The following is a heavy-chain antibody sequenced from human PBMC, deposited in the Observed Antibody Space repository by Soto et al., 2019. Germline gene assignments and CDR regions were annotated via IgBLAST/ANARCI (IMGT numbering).Heavy chain of an antibody. D-gene: IGHD1-26*01. J-gene: IGHJ3*02. V-gene: IGHV4-59*01. CDR3: ARERAFMVGVKFLGAFDI. Sequence: SETLSLTCPVSGGSISSYYWSWIRQPPGKGLEWIGNIYNTGSTNYNPSLKSRVTISVDTSKNQFSLKLRSVTAADTAVYYCARERAFMVGVKFLGAFDIWGQGTMVTVSS. CDR1: GGSISSYY. CDR2: IYNTGST.